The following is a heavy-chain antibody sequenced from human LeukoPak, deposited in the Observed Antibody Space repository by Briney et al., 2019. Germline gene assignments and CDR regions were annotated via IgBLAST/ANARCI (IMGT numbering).Heavy chain of an antibody. CDR1: GYTLTSYA. Sequence: ASVKVSCKASGYTLTSYAMHWVRQAPGQRLEWMGWINAGNGNTKYSQKFQGRVTITRDTSASTAYMELSSLRSEDTAVYCCASSITMVRYFDYWGQGTLVTVSS. CDR3: ASSITMVRYFDY. J-gene: IGHJ4*02. D-gene: IGHD3-10*01. V-gene: IGHV1-3*01. CDR2: INAGNGNT.